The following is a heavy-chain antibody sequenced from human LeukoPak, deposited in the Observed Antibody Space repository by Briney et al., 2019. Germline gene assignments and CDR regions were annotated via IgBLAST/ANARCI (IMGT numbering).Heavy chain of an antibody. CDR1: GFTFSSYS. CDR2: ISSSSSTI. J-gene: IGHJ4*02. CDR3: AKDIRSYPDYFDY. V-gene: IGHV3-48*01. Sequence: PGGSLRLSCAASGFTFSSYSMNWVRQAPGKGLEWVSYISSSSSTIYYADSVKGRFTISRDNSKNTLYLQMNSLRAEDTAVYYCAKDIRSYPDYFDYWGQGTLVTVSS. D-gene: IGHD1-26*01.